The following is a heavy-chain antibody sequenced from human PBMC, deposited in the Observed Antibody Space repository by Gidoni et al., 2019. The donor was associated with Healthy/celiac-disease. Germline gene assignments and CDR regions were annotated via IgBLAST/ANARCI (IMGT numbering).Heavy chain of an antibody. CDR1: GFTCSSYA. V-gene: IGHV3-23*01. J-gene: IGHJ4*02. Sequence: EVQLLESGGGLVQPGGSLRLSCAASGFTCSSYAMSWVRQAPGKGLEWVSAISGSGGSTYYADSVKGRFTISRDNSKNTLYLQMNSLRAEDTAVYYCAKDLAEWLTMYYFDYWGQGTLVTVSS. CDR3: AKDLAEWLTMYYFDY. CDR2: ISGSGGST. D-gene: IGHD3-3*01.